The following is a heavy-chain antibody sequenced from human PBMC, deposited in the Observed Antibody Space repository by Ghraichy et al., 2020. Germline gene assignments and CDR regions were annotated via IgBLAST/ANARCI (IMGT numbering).Heavy chain of an antibody. Sequence: SETLSLTCTVSGVSMSSYCWNWIRQSPGKGLEWIGYICERGSTNYNPSLKSRVTISEDTSKDQFSLNLNSVTAADTAVYYCAGDKIDRAGSNGMDVWGQGTRVTVSS. V-gene: IGHV4-59*01. J-gene: IGHJ6*01. CDR1: GVSMSSYC. CDR2: ICERGST. D-gene: IGHD3-22*01. CDR3: AGDKIDRAGSNGMDV.